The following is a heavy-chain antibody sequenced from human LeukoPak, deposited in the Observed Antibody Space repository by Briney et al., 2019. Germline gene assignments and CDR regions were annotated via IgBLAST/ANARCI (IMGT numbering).Heavy chain of an antibody. CDR3: AKVEMSAEGGELDP. Sequence: GASVKVSCKASGYTFTSYGISWVRQAPGQGLEWMGWISAYNGNTNYAQKLQGRVTMTTDTSTSTAYMELRSLRADDTALYYCAKVEMSAEGGELDPWGQGTLVTVSS. V-gene: IGHV1-18*01. CDR1: GYTFTSYG. CDR2: ISAYNGNT. J-gene: IGHJ5*02. D-gene: IGHD5-24*01.